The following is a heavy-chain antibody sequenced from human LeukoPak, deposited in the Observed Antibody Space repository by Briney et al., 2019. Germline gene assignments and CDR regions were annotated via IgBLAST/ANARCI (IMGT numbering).Heavy chain of an antibody. Sequence: EASVKLSCKASGYTFSNYNIHWLRQAPGQGLEWMGVIHPDDANTVYARKFQGRVTVTRDMSTSTIYMELSSLRPEDTAVYYCAGHLPDDYSLDSWGQGTLVTVSS. CDR1: GYTFSNYN. CDR2: IHPDDANT. J-gene: IGHJ4*02. CDR3: AGHLPDDYSLDS. D-gene: IGHD4-11*01. V-gene: IGHV1-46*01.